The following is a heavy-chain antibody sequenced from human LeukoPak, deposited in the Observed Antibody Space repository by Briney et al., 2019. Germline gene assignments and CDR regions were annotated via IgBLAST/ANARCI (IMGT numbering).Heavy chain of an antibody. V-gene: IGHV5-51*01. J-gene: IGHJ4*02. D-gene: IGHD2-8*01. Sequence: GESLKISCKGSGYSFTSYWIGWVRPMPGKGLEWMGIIYPGDSDTRYNPSFQGQVTISADKSICTAYLQWSSLKASDTAMYYCARRHWTNGVCLFDYWGQGTLVTVSS. CDR1: GYSFTSYW. CDR2: IYPGDSDT. CDR3: ARRHWTNGVCLFDY.